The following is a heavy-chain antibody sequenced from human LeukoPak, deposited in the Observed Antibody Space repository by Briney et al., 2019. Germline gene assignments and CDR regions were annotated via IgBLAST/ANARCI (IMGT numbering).Heavy chain of an antibody. CDR1: RFTLSSYW. CDR3: MGGRGWLPDN. J-gene: IGHJ4*02. V-gene: IGHV3-7*01. CDR2: IKQDGTET. D-gene: IGHD3-22*01. Sequence: GGSLRLSCAASRFTLSSYWMNWVRQAPGKGLEWVAIIKQDGTETFYVDSVKGRFTISRDNVKNSLYLQMNSLRIEDAAVYYCMGGRGWLPDNWGQGTLVTVSS.